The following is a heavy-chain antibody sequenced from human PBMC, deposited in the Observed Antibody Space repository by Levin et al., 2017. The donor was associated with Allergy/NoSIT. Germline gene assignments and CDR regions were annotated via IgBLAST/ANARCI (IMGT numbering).Heavy chain of an antibody. V-gene: IGHV3-30*18. D-gene: IGHD4-17*01. Sequence: LSLTCAASGFTFSSYGMHWVRQAPGKGLEWVAVISYDGSNKYYADSVKGRFTISRDNSKNTLYLQMNSLRAEDTAVYYCAKDWSGYGDYYFDYWGQGTLVTVSS. J-gene: IGHJ4*02. CDR1: GFTFSSYG. CDR2: ISYDGSNK. CDR3: AKDWSGYGDYYFDY.